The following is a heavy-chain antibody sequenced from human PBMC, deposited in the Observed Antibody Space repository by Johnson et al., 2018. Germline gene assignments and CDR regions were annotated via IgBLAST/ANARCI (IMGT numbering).Heavy chain of an antibody. V-gene: IGHV3-30*18. CDR2: TSYDGSNK. Sequence: VQLVETGGGVVQPGRSLRLSCAASGFTFSNYGMHWVRKAPGKGLERVAVTSYDGSNKYYADSVKGRFTISRDNSKNTLYLQMNILRAEDTVGYYCAKSWPYDDFWGGYMDVWGQGTTVTVSS. CDR3: AKSWPYDDFWGGYMDV. J-gene: IGHJ6*03. CDR1: GFTFSNYG. D-gene: IGHD3-3*01.